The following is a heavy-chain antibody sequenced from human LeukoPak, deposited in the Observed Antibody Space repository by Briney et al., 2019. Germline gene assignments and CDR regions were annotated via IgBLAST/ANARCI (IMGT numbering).Heavy chain of an antibody. J-gene: IGHJ4*02. CDR2: IYHSGST. CDR3: ASRPLYDSSGYYYGR. CDR1: GGSISSGGYS. V-gene: IGHV4-30-2*01. Sequence: PSQTLSLTCAVSGGSISSGGYSWSWIRQPPGKGLEYIGYIYHSGSTYYNPSLKSRVTISVDTSKNQFSLKLSSVTAADTAVYYCASRPLYDSSGYYYGRWGQGTLVTVSS. D-gene: IGHD3-22*01.